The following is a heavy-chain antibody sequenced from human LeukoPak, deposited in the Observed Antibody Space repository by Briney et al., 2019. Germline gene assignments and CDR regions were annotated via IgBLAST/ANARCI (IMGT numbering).Heavy chain of an antibody. V-gene: IGHV4-59*01. J-gene: IGHJ2*01. CDR3: ARDFGGSDGYTGYWYFDL. Sequence: SETLSLTCTVSGGSIRSYYWGWIRQPPGKGLEWIGYIHYSGSTTYNPFLKSRITISVDTSKNQFSLKLSSVTAADTAVYFCARDFGGSDGYTGYWYFDLWGRGTLVTVSS. CDR1: GGSIRSYY. CDR2: IHYSGST. D-gene: IGHD5-24*01.